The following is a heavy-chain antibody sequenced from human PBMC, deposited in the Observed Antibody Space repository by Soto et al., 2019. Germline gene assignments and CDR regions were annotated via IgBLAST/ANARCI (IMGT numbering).Heavy chain of an antibody. CDR2: IYWDDDK. D-gene: IGHD2-15*01. Sequence: QITLKESGPTLVKPTQTLTLTCTFSGFSLSTSGVGVAWIRQPPGKALEWLALIYWDDDKRYRPSLASRLTITKDTSTNQVVLTMTNMDSVDTATYYCAYLPCSGGSCYWFSFSGMDVWGQGTTVTVSS. J-gene: IGHJ6*02. CDR1: GFSLSTSGVG. V-gene: IGHV2-5*02. CDR3: AYLPCSGGSCYWFSFSGMDV.